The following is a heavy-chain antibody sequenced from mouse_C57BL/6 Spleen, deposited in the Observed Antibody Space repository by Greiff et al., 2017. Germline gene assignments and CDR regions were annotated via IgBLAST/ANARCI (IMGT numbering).Heavy chain of an antibody. CDR3: ARWDYLEADY. J-gene: IGHJ2*01. CDR1: GYTFTDYY. Sequence: VQGVESGAELVRPGASVKLSCKASGYTFTDYYINWVKQRPGQGLEWIARIYPGSGNTYYNEKFKGKATLTAEKSSSTAYMQLSSLTSEDSAVYFCARWDYLEADYWGQGTTLTVSS. CDR2: IYPGSGNT. V-gene: IGHV1-76*01. D-gene: IGHD2-4*01.